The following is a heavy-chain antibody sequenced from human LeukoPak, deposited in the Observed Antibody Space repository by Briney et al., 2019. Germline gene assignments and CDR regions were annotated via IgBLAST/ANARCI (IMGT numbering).Heavy chain of an antibody. CDR3: ARAVQAFDY. V-gene: IGHV4-59*01. Sequence: SETLSLTCTVSGGSISSYYWSWIRRPPGKGLEWIGYIYYSGSTNYNPSLKSRVTISVDTSKNQFSLKLSSVTAADTAVYYCARAVQAFDYWGQGTLVTVSS. CDR1: GGSISSYY. CDR2: IYYSGST. J-gene: IGHJ4*02.